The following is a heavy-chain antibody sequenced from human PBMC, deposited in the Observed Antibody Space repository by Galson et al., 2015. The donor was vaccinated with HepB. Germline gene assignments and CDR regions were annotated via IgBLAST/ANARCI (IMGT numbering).Heavy chain of an antibody. CDR2: ISSNGGST. CDR3: VEDSTVRTMVRGVNFDY. V-gene: IGHV3-64D*06. CDR1: GFTFSSYA. Sequence: SCKASGFTFSSYAMHWVRQAPGKGLEYVSAISSNGGSTYYADSVKGRFTISRDNSKNTLYLQMSSLRAEDTAVYYCVEDSTVRTMVRGVNFDYWGQGTLVTVSS. J-gene: IGHJ4*02. D-gene: IGHD3-10*01.